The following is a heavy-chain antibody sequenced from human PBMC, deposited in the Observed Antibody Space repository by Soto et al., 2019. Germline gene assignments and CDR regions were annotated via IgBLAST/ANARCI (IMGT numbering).Heavy chain of an antibody. D-gene: IGHD3-16*01. CDR3: ARVWSSHDGFDV. V-gene: IGHV3-11*01. CDR2: ITSSGTTT. CDR1: KFNFNDYY. J-gene: IGHJ3*01. Sequence: PGWSLRLSCAASKFNFNDYYMRWIRQAPGKGLEWLSCITSSGTTTYYADSVRGRFTISRDNAKNSVYLQMNSLRAEDTAIYYCARVWSSHDGFDVWGQGIMVTVSS.